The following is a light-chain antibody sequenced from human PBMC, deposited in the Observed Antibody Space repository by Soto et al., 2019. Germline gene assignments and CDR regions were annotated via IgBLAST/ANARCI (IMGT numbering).Light chain of an antibody. V-gene: IGKV1-6*01. Sequence: ANQMTQSPSSLSASVGDKVTITCRASQAIRTTLGWYQQKSGKAPSLLIADASSRHSGVPSRFSGSGFGTDFNLPISGLQPEDFSTYDGLQDATYPWTFGQGTRVDI. CDR3: LQDATYPWT. J-gene: IGKJ1*01. CDR1: QAIRTT. CDR2: DAS.